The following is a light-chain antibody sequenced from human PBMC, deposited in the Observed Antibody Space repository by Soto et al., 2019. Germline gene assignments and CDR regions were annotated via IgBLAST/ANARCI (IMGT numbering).Light chain of an antibody. CDR1: QRFIRG. CDR3: QQYNNWPLT. V-gene: IGKV3-15*01. Sequence: EIELTQSPATLSVSPGERATLSCRASQRFIRGLSWYQQRPGQAPRLLIYGASTRATGIPARFSGTGSGTEFTLTINSLQSEDFAVYYCQQYNNWPLTFCPGTRVDI. CDR2: GAS. J-gene: IGKJ3*01.